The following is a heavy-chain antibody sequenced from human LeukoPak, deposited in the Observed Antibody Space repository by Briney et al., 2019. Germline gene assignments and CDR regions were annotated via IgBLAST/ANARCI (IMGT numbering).Heavy chain of an antibody. D-gene: IGHD1-26*01. CDR3: AKDRGSYYVYFDY. CDR1: GFTFSSYA. V-gene: IGHV3-23*01. Sequence: GGSLRLSCAASGFTFSSYAMSWVRQAPGKGLEWVSAISGSGGSTYHADSVKGRFTISRDNSKNTLYLQMNSLRAEDTAVYYCAKDRGSYYVYFDYWGQGTLVTVSS. J-gene: IGHJ4*02. CDR2: ISGSGGST.